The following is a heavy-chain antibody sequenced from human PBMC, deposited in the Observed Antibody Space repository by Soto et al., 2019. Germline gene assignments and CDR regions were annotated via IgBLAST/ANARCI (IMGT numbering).Heavy chain of an antibody. CDR3: AKRRGMGTTGAFDI. CDR2: ISGSGGNT. J-gene: IGHJ3*02. Sequence: PGGSLRLSCAPSGFAFSNYAMNWVRQAPGKGLEWVSAISGSGGNTFYTDSVKGRFTISRDNSKNTLYLQMNRLRAEDTAVYHCAKRRGMGTTGAFDIWGQGTMVTVSS. CDR1: GFAFSNYA. D-gene: IGHD1-26*01. V-gene: IGHV3-23*01.